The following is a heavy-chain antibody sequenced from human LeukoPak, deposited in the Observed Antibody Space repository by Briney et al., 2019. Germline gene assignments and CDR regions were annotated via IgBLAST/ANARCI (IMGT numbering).Heavy chain of an antibody. J-gene: IGHJ5*02. V-gene: IGHV3-66*02. CDR2: IYSGGST. CDR3: ARETAEPIALGDP. D-gene: IGHD3-16*01. CDR1: GFTVSSNY. Sequence: GGSLRLSCAASGFTVSSNYMSWVRQAPGKGLEWVSAIYSGGSTYYADSVKGRFTISRDNSKNTLYLQMNSLRAEDTAVYYCARETAEPIALGDPWGQGTLVTVSS.